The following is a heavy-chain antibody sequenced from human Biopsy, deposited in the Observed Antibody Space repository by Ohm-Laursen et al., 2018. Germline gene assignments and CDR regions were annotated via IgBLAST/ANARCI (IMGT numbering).Heavy chain of an antibody. CDR1: GFILRPYT. J-gene: IGHJ6*02. V-gene: IGHV3-21*01. Sequence: SLRLSRAASGFILRPYTMNWVRQAPGEGLEWVSSISSRSSDIYYVDSVKGRFTISRDNAKNSLFLHMNSLRAEDTAVYYCARESALKWYQSLSYFNGMDVWGQGTTVTVSS. D-gene: IGHD2-2*01. CDR2: ISSRSSDI. CDR3: ARESALKWYQSLSYFNGMDV.